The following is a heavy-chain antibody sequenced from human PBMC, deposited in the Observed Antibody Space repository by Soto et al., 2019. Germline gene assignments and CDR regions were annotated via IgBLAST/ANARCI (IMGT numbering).Heavy chain of an antibody. CDR2: IIPIFGTA. Sequence: ASVKVSCKASGGTFSSYAISWVRQAPGQGLEWMGGIIPIFGTANYAQKFQGRVTITADESTSTAYMELSSLRSEDTAVYYCARFYGSCSYTEDYYYGMDVWGQGTTVTVSS. CDR3: ARFYGSCSYTEDYYYGMDV. V-gene: IGHV1-69*13. D-gene: IGHD3-10*01. CDR1: GGTFSSYA. J-gene: IGHJ6*02.